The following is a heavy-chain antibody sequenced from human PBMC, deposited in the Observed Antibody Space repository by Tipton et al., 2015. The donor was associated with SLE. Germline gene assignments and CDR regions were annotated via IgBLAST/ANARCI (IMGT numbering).Heavy chain of an antibody. CDR1: GGSISSSSYY. CDR2: IYYSGST. V-gene: IGHV4-39*07. D-gene: IGHD1-26*01. Sequence: TLSLTCTVSGGSISSSSYYWGWIRQPPGKGLEWIGSIYYSGSTYYNPSLKSRVTISVDTSKNQFSLKLSSVTAADTAVYYCARVRSYYLDYWGQGTLVTVSS. J-gene: IGHJ4*02. CDR3: ARVRSYYLDY.